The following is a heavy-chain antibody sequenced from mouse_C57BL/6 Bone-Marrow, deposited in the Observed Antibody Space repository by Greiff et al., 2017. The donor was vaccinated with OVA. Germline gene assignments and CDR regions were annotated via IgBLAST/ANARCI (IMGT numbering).Heavy chain of an antibody. Sequence: EVQLQQSGPELVKPGASVKIPCKASGYTFTDYNMDWVKQSHGKSLEWIGDINPNNGGTIYNQKFKGKATLTVDKSSSTAYMELLSLTSEDTAVYYCARGGYGPYFDYWGQGTTLTVSS. D-gene: IGHD1-1*01. J-gene: IGHJ2*01. CDR3: ARGGYGPYFDY. CDR2: INPNNGGT. CDR1: GYTFTDYN. V-gene: IGHV1-18*01.